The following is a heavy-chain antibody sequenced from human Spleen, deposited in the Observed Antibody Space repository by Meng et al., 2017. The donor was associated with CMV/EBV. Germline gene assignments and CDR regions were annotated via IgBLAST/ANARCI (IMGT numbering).Heavy chain of an antibody. Sequence: QVQLQQWGAGLLKPSETLSLTCAVYGGSFSGDYWSWIRQPPGKGLEWIGEINHSGSTNYNPSLKSRVTISVDTSKNQFSLKLSSMTAADTAVYYCARVVTALWGYYFDYWGQGTLVTVSS. CDR2: INHSGST. CDR3: ARVVTALWGYYFDY. CDR1: GGSFSGDY. V-gene: IGHV4-34*01. D-gene: IGHD2-21*02. J-gene: IGHJ4*02.